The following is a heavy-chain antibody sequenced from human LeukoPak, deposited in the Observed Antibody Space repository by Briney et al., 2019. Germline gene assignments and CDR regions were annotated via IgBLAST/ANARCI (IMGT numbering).Heavy chain of an antibody. CDR2: IKQDGSEK. CDR3: ARDRQSFGVVIQLATDY. CDR1: GFTFSNYT. V-gene: IGHV3-7*01. J-gene: IGHJ4*02. D-gene: IGHD3-3*01. Sequence: PGGSLRLSCTASGFTFSNYTMDWVRQAPGKGLEWVANIKQDGSEKYYVDSVKGRFTISRDNAKNSLYLQMNSLRAEDTAVYYCARDRQSFGVVIQLATDYWGQGTLVTVSS.